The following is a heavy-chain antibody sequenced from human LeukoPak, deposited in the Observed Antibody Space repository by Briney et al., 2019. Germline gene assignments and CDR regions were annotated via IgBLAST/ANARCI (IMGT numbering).Heavy chain of an antibody. CDR1: GFTFSTYG. Sequence: GGSLRLSCAASGFTFSTYGMQWVRQAPGKGLEWVAVVRYDGSNTYYVDSVKGRFTISRDNSENTLHLQMHRVRAEDRAVYYCAKIATTMTPDGKIDYWGQGPLVTVSS. J-gene: IGHJ4*02. CDR2: VRYDGSNT. V-gene: IGHV3-30*02. CDR3: AKIATTMTPDGKIDY. D-gene: IGHD4-17*01.